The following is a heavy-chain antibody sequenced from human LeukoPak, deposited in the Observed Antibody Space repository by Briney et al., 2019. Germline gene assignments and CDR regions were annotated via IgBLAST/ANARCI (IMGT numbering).Heavy chain of an antibody. CDR1: GGSISSGDYY. J-gene: IGHJ3*02. D-gene: IGHD2-15*01. V-gene: IGHV4-61*08. CDR3: ARDQSYCSGGSCYSDAFDI. CDR2: IYYSGST. Sequence: KTSETLSLTCTVSGGSISSGDYYWSWIRQPPGKGLEWIGYIYYSGSTNYNPSLKSRVTISVDTSKNQFSLKLSSVTAADTAVYYCARDQSYCSGGSCYSDAFDIWGQGTMVTVSS.